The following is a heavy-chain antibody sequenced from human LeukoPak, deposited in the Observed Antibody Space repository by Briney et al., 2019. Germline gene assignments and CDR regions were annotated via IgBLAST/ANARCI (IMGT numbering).Heavy chain of an antibody. D-gene: IGHD5-24*01. CDR2: ISNDGSRK. CDR1: GFTFSRHG. V-gene: IGHV3-30*03. J-gene: IGHJ3*02. CDR3: TRQRDPDAFDI. Sequence: GGSLRLSCAPSGFTFSRHGMHWVRQAPGKGLEWEAIISNDGSRKYYAHSVEGRFTISRDNSKNTLYLQMNSLRAEDTAVYYCTRQRDPDAFDIWGQGTVVTVSS.